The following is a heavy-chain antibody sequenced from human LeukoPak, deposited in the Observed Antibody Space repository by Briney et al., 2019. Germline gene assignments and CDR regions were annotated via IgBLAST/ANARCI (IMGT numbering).Heavy chain of an antibody. V-gene: IGHV1-69*13. CDR3: ADVDTAMGGPGY. D-gene: IGHD5-18*01. CDR2: IIPIFGTA. Sequence: ASVKVSCKASGGTFSSYAISWVRQAPGQGLEWMGGIIPIFGTANYAQKFQGRVTITADESTSTAYMELSSLRSEDTAVYYYADVDTAMGGPGYWGQGTLVTVSS. CDR1: GGTFSSYA. J-gene: IGHJ4*02.